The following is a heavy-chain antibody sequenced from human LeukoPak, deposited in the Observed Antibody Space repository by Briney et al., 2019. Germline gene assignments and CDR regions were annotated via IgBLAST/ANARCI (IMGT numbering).Heavy chain of an antibody. CDR2: INHSGST. CDR1: GGSFSGYY. CDR3: ARHIRYYYDSSGYPQDDP. Sequence: SETLSLTCAVYGGSFSGYYWSWIRQPPGKGLEWIGEINHSGSTNYNPSLKSRVTISVDTSKNQFSLKLSSVTAADTAVYYCARHIRYYYDSSGYPQDDPWGQGTLVTVSS. D-gene: IGHD3-22*01. V-gene: IGHV4-34*01. J-gene: IGHJ5*02.